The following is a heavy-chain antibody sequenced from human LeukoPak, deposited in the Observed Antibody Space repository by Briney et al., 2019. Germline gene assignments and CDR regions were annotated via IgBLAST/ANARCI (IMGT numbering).Heavy chain of an antibody. Sequence: PSETLSLTCTVSGGSISSGDYYWSWIRQPPGKGLEWIGYIYYSGSTYYNPSLKSRVTISVDTSKNQFSLKLSSVTAADTAVYYCARAGASVVTLDYWGQGTLVTVSS. D-gene: IGHD3-22*01. CDR1: GGSISSGDYY. CDR3: ARAGASVVTLDY. CDR2: IYYSGST. J-gene: IGHJ4*02. V-gene: IGHV4-30-4*01.